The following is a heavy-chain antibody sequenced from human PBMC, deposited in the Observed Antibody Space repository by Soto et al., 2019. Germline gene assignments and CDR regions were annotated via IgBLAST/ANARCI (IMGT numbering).Heavy chain of an antibody. CDR2: INHSGST. V-gene: IGHV4-34*01. CDR3: ARGGDP. CDR1: GGSFSGYY. Sequence: KSSETLSLTCAVYGGSFSGYYWSWIRQPPGKGLEWIGEINHSGSTNYNPSLKGRVTISVDTSKNQFSLKLSSVTAADTAVYYCARGGDPWGQGTLVTVSS. J-gene: IGHJ5*02.